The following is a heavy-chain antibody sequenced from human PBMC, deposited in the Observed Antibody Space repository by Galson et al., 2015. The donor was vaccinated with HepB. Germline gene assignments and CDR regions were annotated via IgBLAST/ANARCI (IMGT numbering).Heavy chain of an antibody. V-gene: IGHV1-18*01. J-gene: IGHJ5*02. D-gene: IGHD2-21*02. CDR1: GYTFTSYG. Sequence: SVKVSCKASGYTFTSYGISWVRQAPGQGLEWMGWISAYNGNTNYAQKLQGRVTMTTDTSTSTAYMELRSLRSDDTAVYYCARDPERVPGVVTASWFDPWGQGTLVTVSS. CDR2: ISAYNGNT. CDR3: ARDPERVPGVVTASWFDP.